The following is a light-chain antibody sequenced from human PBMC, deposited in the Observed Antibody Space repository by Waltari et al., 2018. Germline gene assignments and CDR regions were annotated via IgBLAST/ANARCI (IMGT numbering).Light chain of an antibody. V-gene: IGLV1-44*01. CDR3: ATWDDRQTGYVV. CDR1: SSNIGSNA. Sequence: QSALTQPPSASGTPGQTVIISCSGSSSNIGSNAVSWYRQFPGTAPRLLIYSNSEPTSGVPDRFSGSKSGTSASLTISGLQSDDAADYYCATWDDRQTGYVVFGGGTKLTVL. CDR2: SNS. J-gene: IGLJ2*01.